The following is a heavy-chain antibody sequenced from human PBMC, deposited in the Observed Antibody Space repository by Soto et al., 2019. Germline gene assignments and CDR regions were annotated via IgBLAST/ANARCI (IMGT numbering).Heavy chain of an antibody. J-gene: IGHJ4*02. CDR3: AKVRYFDWLGIFDY. D-gene: IGHD3-9*01. Sequence: GGPLRLSCAASGFTFSSYAMSWVRQAPGKGLEWVSAISGSGGSTYYADSVKGRFTISRDNSKNTLYLQMNSLRAEDTAVYYCAKVRYFDWLGIFDYWGQGTLVTVSS. CDR1: GFTFSSYA. V-gene: IGHV3-23*01. CDR2: ISGSGGST.